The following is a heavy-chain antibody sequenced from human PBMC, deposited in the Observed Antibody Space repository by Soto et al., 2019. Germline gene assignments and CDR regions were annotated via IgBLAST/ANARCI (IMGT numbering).Heavy chain of an antibody. CDR2: IYWNDDK. Sequence: GSGPTLVNPTQTLTLTCTFSGFSLSTSGVGVGWIRQPPGKALEWLALIYWNDDKRYSPSLKSRLTITKDTSKNQVVLTMTNMDPVDTATYYCAHRPPNIVVVVAATPGWFDPWGQGTLVTVSS. J-gene: IGHJ5*02. CDR1: GFSLSTSGVG. CDR3: AHRPPNIVVVVAATPGWFDP. V-gene: IGHV2-5*01. D-gene: IGHD2-15*01.